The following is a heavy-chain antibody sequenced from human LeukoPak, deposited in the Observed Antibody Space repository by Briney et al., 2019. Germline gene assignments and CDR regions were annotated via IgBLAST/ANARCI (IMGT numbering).Heavy chain of an antibody. CDR1: GYTFTGYY. CDR2: INPNSGGT. V-gene: IGHV1-2*02. CDR3: ARGDCYDSGVYYYD. J-gene: IGHJ4*02. D-gene: IGHD3-22*01. Sequence: AASVKVSCKASGYTFTGYYIHWVRQAPGQGLEWMGWINPNSGGTNYAQKFQGRVTMTRDKSISTAYMELSRLRSDDTAVYYCARGDCYDSGVYYYDWGQGTLAAVSS.